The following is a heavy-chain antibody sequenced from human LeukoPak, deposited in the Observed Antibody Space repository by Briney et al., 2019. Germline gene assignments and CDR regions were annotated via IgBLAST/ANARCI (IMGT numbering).Heavy chain of an antibody. Sequence: PGGSLRLSCAASGFTFSDYYMSWIRQAPGKGLEWVSYISSSGSTIYYADSVKGRFTISRDNAKNPLYLQMNSLRAEDTAVYYCASIGAAHSYYYYMDVWGKGTRSPSP. V-gene: IGHV3-11*04. D-gene: IGHD1-26*01. J-gene: IGHJ6*03. CDR1: GFTFSDYY. CDR2: ISSSGSTI. CDR3: ASIGAAHSYYYYMDV.